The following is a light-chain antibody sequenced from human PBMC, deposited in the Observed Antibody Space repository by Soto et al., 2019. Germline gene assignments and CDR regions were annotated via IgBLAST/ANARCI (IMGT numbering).Light chain of an antibody. J-gene: IGLJ1*01. CDR1: SSNIGNNY. Sequence: QSVLTQPPSASGTPGQRVTISCSGSSSNIGNNYVYWYQQLPGTAPKLLIYYDDLLASGVSARFSGSKSGTSASLAISGLQSEDEADYYCAAWDDSTKSHVFGTGTKVTVL. V-gene: IGLV1-47*02. CDR3: AAWDDSTKSHV. CDR2: YDD.